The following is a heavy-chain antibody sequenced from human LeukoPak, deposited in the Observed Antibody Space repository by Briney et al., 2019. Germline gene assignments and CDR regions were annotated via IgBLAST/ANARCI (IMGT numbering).Heavy chain of an antibody. CDR2: ISGSGGST. J-gene: IGHJ4*02. D-gene: IGHD6-13*01. CDR1: GFTFSSYA. V-gene: IGHV3-23*01. Sequence: HTGGSLRLSCAASGFTFSSYAMSWVRQAPGKGLEWVSAISGSGGSTYYADSVKGRFTISRDNSKNTLYLQMNSLRAEDTAVYYCAREPLAAAGTRYFDYWGQGTLVTVSS. CDR3: AREPLAAAGTRYFDY.